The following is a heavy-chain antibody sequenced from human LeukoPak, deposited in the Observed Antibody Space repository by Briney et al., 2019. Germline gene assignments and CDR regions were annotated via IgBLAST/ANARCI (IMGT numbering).Heavy chain of an antibody. CDR2: ISAYNGNT. Sequence: GASVKVSCKASGYTFTSYGISWVRQAPGQGLEWMGWISAYNGNTNYAQNLQGRVTMTTDTSTSTAYMELRSLRSDDTAVYYCARTYDFWSGSWFDPWGQGTLVTVSS. J-gene: IGHJ5*02. V-gene: IGHV1-18*01. CDR1: GYTFTSYG. D-gene: IGHD3-3*01. CDR3: ARTYDFWSGSWFDP.